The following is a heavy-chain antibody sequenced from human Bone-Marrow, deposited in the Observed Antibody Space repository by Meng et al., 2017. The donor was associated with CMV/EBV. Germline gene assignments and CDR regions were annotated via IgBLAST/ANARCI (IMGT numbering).Heavy chain of an antibody. Sequence: ASVKVSCKASGYTFTGYYMHWVRQAPGQGLEWMGWINPNSGGTNYAQKFQGRVTMTRDTSISTAYMELSRLRSDYTAVYYCARGSPLTGTLLAYCGGDCYSPAFDIWGQGTMVPVSS. CDR3: ARGSPLTGTLLAYCGGDCYSPAFDI. CDR1: GYTFTGYY. J-gene: IGHJ3*02. D-gene: IGHD2-21*01. V-gene: IGHV1-2*02. CDR2: INPNSGGT.